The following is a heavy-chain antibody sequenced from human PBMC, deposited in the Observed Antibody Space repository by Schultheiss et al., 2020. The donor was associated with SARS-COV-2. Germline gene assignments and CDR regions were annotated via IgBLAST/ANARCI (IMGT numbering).Heavy chain of an antibody. Sequence: ASVKVSCKASGYTFTGYYMHWVRQAPGQGLEWMGWINPNSGGTNYAQKFQGRVTMTRDTSISTAYMELSRLRSEDTAVYYCAREQDSSSWYSGYYYGMDVWGQGTTVTVSS. D-gene: IGHD6-13*01. J-gene: IGHJ6*02. V-gene: IGHV1-2*02. CDR1: GYTFTGYY. CDR2: INPNSGGT. CDR3: AREQDSSSWYSGYYYGMDV.